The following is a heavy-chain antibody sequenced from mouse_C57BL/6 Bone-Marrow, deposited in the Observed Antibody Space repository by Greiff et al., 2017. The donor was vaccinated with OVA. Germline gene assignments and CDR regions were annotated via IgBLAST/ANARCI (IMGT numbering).Heavy chain of an antibody. Sequence: EVKVEESGGGLVKPGGSLKLSCAASGFTFSDYGMHWVRQAPEKGLEWVAYISSGSSTIYYADTVKGRFTISRDNAKNTLFLQMTSLRSEDTAMYYCAREGYGSSYGYWGQGTTLTVSS. CDR3: AREGYGSSYGY. CDR2: ISSGSSTI. V-gene: IGHV5-17*01. D-gene: IGHD1-1*01. CDR1: GFTFSDYG. J-gene: IGHJ2*01.